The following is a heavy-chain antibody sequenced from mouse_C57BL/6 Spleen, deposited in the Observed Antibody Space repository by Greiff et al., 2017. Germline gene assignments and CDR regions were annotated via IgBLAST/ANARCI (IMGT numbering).Heavy chain of an antibody. D-gene: IGHD2-3*01. Sequence: EVKLVESGGDLVKPGGSLKLSCAASGFTFSSYGMSWVRQTPDKRLEWVATISSGGSYTYYPDSVKGRFTISRDNARNTLYLQMSSLKSEDTGMDDCARQGDGYCSLDFWGKGTTVTVSS. CDR2: ISSGGSYT. J-gene: IGHJ4*01. CDR1: GFTFSSYG. CDR3: ARQGDGYCSLDF. V-gene: IGHV5-6*01.